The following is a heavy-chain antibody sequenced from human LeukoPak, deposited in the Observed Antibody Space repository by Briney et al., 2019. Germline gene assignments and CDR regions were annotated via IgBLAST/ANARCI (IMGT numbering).Heavy chain of an antibody. Sequence: GGSLRLSCAASGFTFSNYAMSWVRQAPGKGLEWVSEISGGGGSTYYADSVKGRFTISRENSKNTLYLQMNSLRVEDTAVYYRAKDSKWEPYAFDIWGQGTTVTVSS. CDR1: GFTFSNYA. J-gene: IGHJ3*02. CDR2: ISGGGGST. D-gene: IGHD1-26*01. V-gene: IGHV3-23*01. CDR3: AKDSKWEPYAFDI.